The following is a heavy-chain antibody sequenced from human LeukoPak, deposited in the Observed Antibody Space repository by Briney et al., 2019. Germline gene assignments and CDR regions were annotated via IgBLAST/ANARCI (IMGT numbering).Heavy chain of an antibody. V-gene: IGHV4-34*01. D-gene: IGHD6-19*01. Sequence: SETLSLTCAVYGGSFSGYYWSWIRQPPGKGLEWIGEINHSGSTNYNPSLKSRVTISVDTSKNQFSLKLSSVTAADTAVYYCAKYFDSSGWYRTGGGFDYWGQGTLVTVSS. CDR2: INHSGST. CDR3: AKYFDSSGWYRTGGGFDY. J-gene: IGHJ4*02. CDR1: GGSFSGYY.